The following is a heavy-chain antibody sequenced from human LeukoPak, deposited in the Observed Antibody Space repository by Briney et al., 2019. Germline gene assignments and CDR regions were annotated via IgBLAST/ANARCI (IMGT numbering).Heavy chain of an antibody. Sequence: PGGSLRLSCAASGFTFSTYWMSWVRQAPGKGLEWVANIKQDGSEKYYVDSVKGRFTISRDNAKNSLYLQMNSLRAEDTALYYCARDGAPLLPRGYSYGLWYWGQGTLVTVSS. CDR1: GFTFSTYW. CDR2: IKQDGSEK. V-gene: IGHV3-7*01. J-gene: IGHJ4*02. CDR3: ARDGAPLLPRGYSYGLWY. D-gene: IGHD5-18*01.